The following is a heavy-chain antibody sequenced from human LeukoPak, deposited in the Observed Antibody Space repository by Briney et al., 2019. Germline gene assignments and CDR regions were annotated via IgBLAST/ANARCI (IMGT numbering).Heavy chain of an antibody. CDR3: ARKDDILTPYGMDV. V-gene: IGHV1-18*01. Sequence: ASVKVSCKASGYTFTSYGIGWVRQAPGQGLEWMGWISAYNGNTNYAQKLQGRVTMTTDTSTSTAYMELRSLRSDDTAVYYCARKDDILTPYGMDVWGQGTTVTVSS. D-gene: IGHD3-9*01. CDR1: GYTFTSYG. J-gene: IGHJ6*02. CDR2: ISAYNGNT.